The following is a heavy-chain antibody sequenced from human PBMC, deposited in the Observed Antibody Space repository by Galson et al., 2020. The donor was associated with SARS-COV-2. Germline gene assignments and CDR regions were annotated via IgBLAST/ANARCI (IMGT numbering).Heavy chain of an antibody. V-gene: IGHV4-59*01. J-gene: IGHJ4*02. CDR2: IYSSGST. Sequence: SATLSLTCTVSGGSISSYFWSWIQQPPGQGLEWIGYIYSSGSTNYSPSLKSRVTISVDTSKNQFSLKLSSVTAADTAVYYCARSGTTMVSVDYWGQGTPVTVSS. CDR3: ARSGTTMVSVDY. CDR1: GGSISSYF. D-gene: IGHD3-10*01.